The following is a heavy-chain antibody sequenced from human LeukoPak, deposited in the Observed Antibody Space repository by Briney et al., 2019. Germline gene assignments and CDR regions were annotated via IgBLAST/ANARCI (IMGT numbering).Heavy chain of an antibody. CDR1: GYTLTSYG. V-gene: IGHV1-18*01. J-gene: IGHJ4*02. CDR3: ARAPTYYDILTGYYAPANFDY. D-gene: IGHD3-9*01. CDR2: ISAYNGNT. Sequence: ASVKVSCKASGYTLTSYGIGWVRQAPGQGLEWMGWISAYNGNTNYAQKLQGRVTMTTDTSTSTAYMELRSLRSDDTAVYYCARAPTYYDILTGYYAPANFDYWGQGTLVTVSS.